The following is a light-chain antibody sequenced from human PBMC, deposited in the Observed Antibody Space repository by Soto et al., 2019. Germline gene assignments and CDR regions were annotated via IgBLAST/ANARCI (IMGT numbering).Light chain of an antibody. V-gene: IGKV1-39*01. CDR1: QSISSY. CDR3: QRSFSTPPT. J-gene: IGKJ4*01. Sequence: DIQMTQSPSSLSASVGDRVTITCRASQSISSYLRWYQQKPGKAPKLMIYAASSLQSGVPSRFSGSGSGTDFTLTISRLQPEDFATYYCQRSFSTPPTFGGGTKVEIK. CDR2: AAS.